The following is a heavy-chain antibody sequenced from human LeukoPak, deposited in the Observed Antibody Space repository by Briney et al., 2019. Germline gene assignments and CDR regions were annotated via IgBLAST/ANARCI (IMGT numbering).Heavy chain of an antibody. J-gene: IGHJ4*02. D-gene: IGHD5-12*01. V-gene: IGHV3-23*01. Sequence: GGSLRLSCAASGFTFSSYSMNWVRQAPGKGLEWVSAISGSGGSTYYADSVKGRFTISRDNSKNTLYLQMNSLRAEDTAVYYCAKVTGSGYEDYWGQGTLVTVSS. CDR3: AKVTGSGYEDY. CDR1: GFTFSSYS. CDR2: ISGSGGST.